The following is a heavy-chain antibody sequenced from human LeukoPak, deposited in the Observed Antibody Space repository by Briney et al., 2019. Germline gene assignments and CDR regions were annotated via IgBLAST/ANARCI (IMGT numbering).Heavy chain of an antibody. D-gene: IGHD3-22*01. J-gene: IGHJ4*02. V-gene: IGHV4-59*01. Sequence: SETLSLTCTVPGGSISSYYWSWIRQPPGKGLEWIGYIYYSGSTHYNPSLKSRVTISVDTSKNQFSLKLSSVTAADTAVYYCARVSSTIHYYDSSGLNYYFDYWGQGTLVTVSS. CDR2: IYYSGST. CDR1: GGSISSYY. CDR3: ARVSSTIHYYDSSGLNYYFDY.